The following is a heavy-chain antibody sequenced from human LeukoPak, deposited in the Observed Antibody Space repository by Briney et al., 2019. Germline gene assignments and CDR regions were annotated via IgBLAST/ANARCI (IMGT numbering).Heavy chain of an antibody. CDR1: GGSISSYY. V-gene: IGHV4-59*01. D-gene: IGHD7-27*01. Sequence: TSETLSLTCTVSGGSISSYYWSWVRQPPGKGLEWIGYIYYSGRTNYNPSLKSRLTISVDTSKNQFSLKLSSVTDADTAVYYCARHHNWGGPFDYWGQGTLVTVSS. CDR2: IYYSGRT. CDR3: ARHHNWGGPFDY. J-gene: IGHJ4*02.